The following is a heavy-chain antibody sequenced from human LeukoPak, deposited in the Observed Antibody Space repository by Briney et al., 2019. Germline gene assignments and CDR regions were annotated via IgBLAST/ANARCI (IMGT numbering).Heavy chain of an antibody. D-gene: IGHD1-26*01. CDR1: GFTFSSYG. J-gene: IGHJ4*02. CDR2: ISYDGSNK. V-gene: IGHV3-30*03. CDR3: ARGSGSPTY. Sequence: PGRSLRLSCAASGFTFSSYGMHWVRQAPGKGLEWVAVISYDGSNKYYADSVKGRFTISRDNSKNTLYLQMNSLRAEDTAVYYCARGSGSPTYWGQGTLVTVSS.